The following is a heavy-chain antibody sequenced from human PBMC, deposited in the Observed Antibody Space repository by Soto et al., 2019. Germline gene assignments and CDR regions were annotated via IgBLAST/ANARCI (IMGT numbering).Heavy chain of an antibody. V-gene: IGHV1-24*01. CDR2: FDPEDGET. J-gene: IGHJ4*02. Sequence: GASVKVSCKASGGTFSSYAISCVRQAPGKGLEWMGGFDPEDGETIYAQKFQGRVTMTEDTSTDTAYMELSSLRSEDTAVYYCATFGTPFDYWGQGTLVTVSS. D-gene: IGHD1-1*01. CDR3: ATFGTPFDY. CDR1: GGTFSSYA.